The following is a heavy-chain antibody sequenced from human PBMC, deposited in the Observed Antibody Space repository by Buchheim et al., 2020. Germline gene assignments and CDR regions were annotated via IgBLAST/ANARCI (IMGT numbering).Heavy chain of an antibody. D-gene: IGHD3-10*01. CDR3: ARGVRGLTLNYYGMDV. Sequence: EVQLVESGGGLVQPGGSLSLSCVVSGFNFDSYSMNWVRQAPGKGLEWISYITGSGGPIYYAAFVKGGFIISRDNGKNSMFLQMNSLTAEDTAVYYCARGVRGLTLNYYGMDVWGQGT. J-gene: IGHJ6*02. CDR1: GFNFDSYS. V-gene: IGHV3-48*01. CDR2: ITGSGGPI.